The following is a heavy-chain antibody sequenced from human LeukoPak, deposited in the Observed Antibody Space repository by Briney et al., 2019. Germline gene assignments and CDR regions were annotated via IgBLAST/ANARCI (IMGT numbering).Heavy chain of an antibody. CDR2: TKSKTDGGTT. V-gene: IGHV3-15*01. Sequence: GGSLRVSCAASGFTFSNAWMSWVRQAPGKGREWVGRTKSKTDGGTTDYAAPVKGRFTISRDDSKHSLYLQMNSLKTEATAVYYCTTDGGGGFSGYDSVSDYWGQGTLVTVSS. CDR3: TTDGGGGFSGYDSVSDY. J-gene: IGHJ4*02. CDR1: GFTFSNAW. D-gene: IGHD5-12*01.